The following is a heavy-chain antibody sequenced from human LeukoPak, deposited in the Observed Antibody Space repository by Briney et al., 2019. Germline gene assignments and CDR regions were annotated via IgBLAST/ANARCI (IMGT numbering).Heavy chain of an antibody. CDR3: ARGWTTYGTRRWFDP. CDR1: GFTFTSYW. V-gene: IGHV3-53*01. D-gene: IGHD3/OR15-3a*01. CDR2: IYSGGST. J-gene: IGHJ5*02. Sequence: GGSLTVSCAASGFTFTSYWMSWVRQAPGKGLEWVSVIYSGGSTYYADSVKGRFTISRDNSKNTLYLQMNSLRAEDTAVYYCARGWTTYGTRRWFDPWGQGTLVTVSS.